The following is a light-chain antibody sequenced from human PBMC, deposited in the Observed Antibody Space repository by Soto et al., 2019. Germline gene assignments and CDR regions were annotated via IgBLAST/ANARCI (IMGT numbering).Light chain of an antibody. Sequence: QSALTQPAAVSGSPGQSITISCTGTSSDVGSYNYVSWYQQYPGKAPKLMIYDVSNRPSGVSYRFSGSKSGNTASLTISGLQAEDEADYYCSSYTPSSTHVVFGGGTKVTVI. CDR2: DVS. J-gene: IGLJ2*01. CDR3: SSYTPSSTHVV. CDR1: SSDVGSYNY. V-gene: IGLV2-14*01.